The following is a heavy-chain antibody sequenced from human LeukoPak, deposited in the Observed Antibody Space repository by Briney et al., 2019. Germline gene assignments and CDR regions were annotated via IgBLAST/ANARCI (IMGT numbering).Heavy chain of an antibody. J-gene: IGHJ4*02. CDR3: AIDPDPSMVQGVIGFDY. V-gene: IGHV1-69*04. Sequence: SVKVSCKASGDTFTSYAISWVRQAPGQGLEWMGRIIPILGKANYAQKFQGRVTMTTDTSTSTAYMEMRRLRSDDTAVYYCAIDPDPSMVQGVIGFDYWGQGTLVTVSS. CDR2: IIPILGKA. D-gene: IGHD3-10*01. CDR1: GDTFTSYA.